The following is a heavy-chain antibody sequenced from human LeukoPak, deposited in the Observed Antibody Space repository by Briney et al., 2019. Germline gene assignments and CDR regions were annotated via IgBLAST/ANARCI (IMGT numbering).Heavy chain of an antibody. CDR1: GGSIRSYY. Sequence: SETLSLNCTVSGGSIRSYYWSWIRQPDGKGLEWIGRIYTSGSTNYNPSLKSRVTMSVDTSKNQFSLKLSSVTAADTAVYYCARGITYYDILTGFDYWGQGTLVTVSS. CDR3: ARGITYYDILTGFDY. J-gene: IGHJ4*02. V-gene: IGHV4-4*07. D-gene: IGHD3-9*01. CDR2: IYTSGST.